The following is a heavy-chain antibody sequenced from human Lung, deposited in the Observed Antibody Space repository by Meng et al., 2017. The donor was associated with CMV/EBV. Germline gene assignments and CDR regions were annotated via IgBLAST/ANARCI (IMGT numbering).Heavy chain of an antibody. CDR2: IIPIFGTA. J-gene: IGHJ4*02. CDR3: ARGPGELYYFDY. D-gene: IGHD3-16*01. V-gene: IGHV1-69*05. Sequence: SGKASGGTFSSYAISWVRQAPGQGLEWMGGIIPIFGTANYAQKFQGRVTITTDESTSTAYMELSSLRSEDTAVYYCARGPGELYYFDYWGQGTLVTVSS. CDR1: GGTFSSYA.